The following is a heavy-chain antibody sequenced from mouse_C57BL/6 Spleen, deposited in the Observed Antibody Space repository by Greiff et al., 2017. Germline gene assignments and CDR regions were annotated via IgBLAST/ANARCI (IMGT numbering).Heavy chain of an antibody. Sequence: EVQVVESEGGLVQPGSSMKLSCTASGFTFSDYYMAWVRQVPEKGLEWVANINYDGSSTYYLDSLKSRFIISRDNAKNILYLQMSSLKSEDTATYYCARDGYYNQAWFAYWGQGTLVTVSA. V-gene: IGHV5-16*01. D-gene: IGHD2-3*01. J-gene: IGHJ3*01. CDR1: GFTFSDYY. CDR2: INYDGSST. CDR3: ARDGYYNQAWFAY.